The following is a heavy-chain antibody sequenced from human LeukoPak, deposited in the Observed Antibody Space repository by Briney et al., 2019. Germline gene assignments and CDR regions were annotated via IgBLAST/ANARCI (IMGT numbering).Heavy chain of an antibody. D-gene: IGHD1-14*01. CDR3: ASRGQKRKPTGDAFDI. V-gene: IGHV1-8*01. CDR1: GYTFTNYE. CDR2: INPNSDTR. Sequence: GASVKVSCKTSGYTFTNYEINWVRQAAGQGLEWMGWINPNSDTRGYAQKFQGRVTMTKNTSISTAYMELSSLRSDDTAMYYCASRGQKRKPTGDAFDIWGQGTMVTVSS. J-gene: IGHJ3*02.